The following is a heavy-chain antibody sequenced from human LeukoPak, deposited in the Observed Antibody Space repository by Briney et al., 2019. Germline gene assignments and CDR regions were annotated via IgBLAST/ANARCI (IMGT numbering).Heavy chain of an antibody. CDR2: IIPIFGTA. CDR1: GGTFSSYA. D-gene: IGHD1-26*01. Sequence: EASVKVSCKASGGTFSSYAISWVRQAPGQGLEWMGGIIPIFGTANYAQKFQGRVTITTDESTSTAYMELSSLRSEDTAVYYCARALAEYSGSRGENWFDPWGQGTLVTVSS. J-gene: IGHJ5*02. CDR3: ARALAEYSGSRGENWFDP. V-gene: IGHV1-69*05.